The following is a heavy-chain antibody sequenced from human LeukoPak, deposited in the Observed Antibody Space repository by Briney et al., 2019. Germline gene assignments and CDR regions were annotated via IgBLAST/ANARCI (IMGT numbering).Heavy chain of an antibody. V-gene: IGHV1-2*02. CDR2: INPNSGGT. CDR3: ARSSDSSGYYLGGDAFDI. CDR1: GYTFTGYH. D-gene: IGHD3-22*01. Sequence: ASVKVSCKASGYTFTGYHMHWVRQAPGQGLEWMGWINPNSGGTNYAQKFQGRVTMTRDTSISTAYMELSRLRSDDTAVYYCARSSDSSGYYLGGDAFDIWGKGTMVTVSS. J-gene: IGHJ3*02.